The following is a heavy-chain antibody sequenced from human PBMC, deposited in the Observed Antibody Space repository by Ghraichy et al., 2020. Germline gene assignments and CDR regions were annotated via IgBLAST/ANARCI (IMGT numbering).Heavy chain of an antibody. D-gene: IGHD3-16*01. CDR3: AHGFGHHYHGMDV. J-gene: IGHJ6*02. CDR2: MYYSGTS. V-gene: IGHV4-31*02. Sequence: SQTLSLTCTVSGGSISAGPSYWTWIRQHPGKGLEWIGYMYYSGTSYYNPSLKSRVSISLDTSKNHISLKVTSVTDADTAVYYCAHGFGHHYHGMDVWGQGTTVPVSS. CDR1: GGSISAGPSY.